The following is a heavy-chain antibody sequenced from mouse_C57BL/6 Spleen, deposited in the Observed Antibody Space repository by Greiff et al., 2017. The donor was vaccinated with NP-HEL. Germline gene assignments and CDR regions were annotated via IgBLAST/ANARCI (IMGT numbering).Heavy chain of an antibody. V-gene: IGHV5-17*01. Sequence: EVKLVESGGGLVKPGGSLKLSCAASGFTFSDYGMHWVRQAPEKGLEWVAYISSGSSTINYADTVKGRFTISRDNAKNTPFLQMTSLRSEDTAMYYCARQVYSNYDYSMDYWGQGTSVTVSS. J-gene: IGHJ4*01. CDR3: ARQVYSNYDYSMDY. CDR2: ISSGSSTI. CDR1: GFTFSDYG. D-gene: IGHD2-5*01.